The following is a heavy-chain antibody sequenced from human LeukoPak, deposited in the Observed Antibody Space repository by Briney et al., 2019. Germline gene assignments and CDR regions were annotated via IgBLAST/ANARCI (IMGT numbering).Heavy chain of an antibody. CDR3: ARRDYGDWYFDY. J-gene: IGHJ4*02. CDR1: GGSISSGSYY. V-gene: IGHV4-39*01. D-gene: IGHD4-17*01. Sequence: PPETLSLTCTVSGGSISSGSYYWGWIRQPPGKGLEWIGSIYYTGSTYYNPSLKSRVTISVDTSKNQFSLNLSSVTAADTAVYYCARRDYGDWYFDYWGQGTLVTVSS. CDR2: IYYTGST.